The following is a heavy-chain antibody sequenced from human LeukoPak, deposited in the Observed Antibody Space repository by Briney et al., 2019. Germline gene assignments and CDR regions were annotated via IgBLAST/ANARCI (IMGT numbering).Heavy chain of an antibody. CDR3: AKRGLRYFDTGAFDI. V-gene: IGHV1-69*05. Sequence: GASVKVSCKASGGTFSSYAISWVRQAPGQGLEWMGGIIPIFGTANYAQEFHGRVTITTDDSTSTACMVLSSLRSEDTAVYYCAKRGLRYFDTGAFDIWGQGTMVTVSS. J-gene: IGHJ3*02. CDR1: GGTFSSYA. D-gene: IGHD3-9*01. CDR2: IIPIFGTA.